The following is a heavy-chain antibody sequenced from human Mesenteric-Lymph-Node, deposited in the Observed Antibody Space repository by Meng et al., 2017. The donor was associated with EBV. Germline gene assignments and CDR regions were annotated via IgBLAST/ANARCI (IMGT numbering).Heavy chain of an antibody. CDR1: GESFSNYY. Sequence: QVQLQQWGAGLLKPSETLSLTCEVSGESFSNYYWSWIRQTPGKGLEWIGEINHSGSANYNPSLKSRVTISIDTSKNQFSLRLNSVTAADTAVYYCARGVQVAWRFDPWGQGTLVTVSS. D-gene: IGHD2-15*01. J-gene: IGHJ5*02. CDR2: INHSGSA. CDR3: ARGVQVAWRFDP. V-gene: IGHV4-34*02.